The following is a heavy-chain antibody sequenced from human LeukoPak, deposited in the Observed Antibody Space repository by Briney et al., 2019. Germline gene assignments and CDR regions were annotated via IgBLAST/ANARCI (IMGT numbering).Heavy chain of an antibody. CDR3: ARAAPYGSGSYYKLIDY. CDR2: ISSSSSYI. CDR1: GFTFSSYS. Sequence: PGGSLRLSCAASGFTFSSYSMNWVRQAPGKGLEWVSSISSSSSYIYYADSVKGRFTISRDNAKNSLYLQMNSLRAEDTAVYYCARAAPYGSGSYYKLIDYWGQGALVTVSS. J-gene: IGHJ4*02. V-gene: IGHV3-21*01. D-gene: IGHD3-10*01.